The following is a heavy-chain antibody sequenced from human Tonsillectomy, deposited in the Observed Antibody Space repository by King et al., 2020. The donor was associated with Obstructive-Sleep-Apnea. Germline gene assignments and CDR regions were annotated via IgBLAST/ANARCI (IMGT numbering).Heavy chain of an antibody. V-gene: IGHV4-30-2*01. CDR1: GGSISNGGYS. CDR3: ASSGYTYALDY. D-gene: IGHD5-18*01. J-gene: IGHJ4*02. Sequence: QLQESGSGLVKPSQTLSLTCAVSGGSISNGGYSWCWIRQPPGKGLEWIGYIYHSGSTYYNPSLKSRVIISVDTSKNQFSLKLTSVTAADTAVYYCASSGYTYALDYWGQGTLVTVSS. CDR2: IYHSGST.